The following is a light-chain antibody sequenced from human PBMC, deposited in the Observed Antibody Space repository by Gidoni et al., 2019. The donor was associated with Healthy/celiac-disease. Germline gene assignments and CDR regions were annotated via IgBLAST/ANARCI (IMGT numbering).Light chain of an antibody. J-gene: IGLJ2*01. Sequence: SSEMTQDPAVSVALGQTVRTTCQGDRLRSYYASWYQQKPGQAPVLVIYDKNNRPSGIQDRFSGSSSGNTASLTITGAQAEDEADYYCNSRDSSGNLVVFGGGTNLTVL. CDR1: RLRSYY. V-gene: IGLV3-19*01. CDR3: NSRDSSGNLVV. CDR2: DKN.